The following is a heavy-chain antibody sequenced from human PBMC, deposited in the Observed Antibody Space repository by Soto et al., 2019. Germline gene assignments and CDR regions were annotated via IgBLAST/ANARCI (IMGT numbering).Heavy chain of an antibody. CDR2: IYHSGSP. V-gene: IGHV4-30-2*01. J-gene: IGHJ4*02. CDR3: ARVPDY. Sequence: QLQLQESGSGLVKPSQTLSLTCAVSGGSISSGGYSWSWIRQPPGKGLEWIGYIYHSGSPYYIPSLKSRVTVSVDRAKNQFSLKLSSVAAAGTAVDFCARVPDYWGQGTLVTGSS. CDR1: GGSISSGGYS.